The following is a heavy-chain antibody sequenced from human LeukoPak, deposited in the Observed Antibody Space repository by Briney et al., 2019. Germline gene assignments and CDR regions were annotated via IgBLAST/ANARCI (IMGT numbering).Heavy chain of an antibody. V-gene: IGHV3-21*01. Sequence: GGSLRLSCAASGFTFSSYSMNWVRQAPGKGLEWVSSISSSSSYIYYADSVKGRFTISRDNAKNSLYLQMNSLRAEDTAVYYCARSVLRYFDWLSSESDAFDIWAKGQWSPSLQ. CDR3: ARSVLRYFDWLSSESDAFDI. D-gene: IGHD3-9*01. J-gene: IGHJ3*02. CDR1: GFTFSSYS. CDR2: ISSSSSYI.